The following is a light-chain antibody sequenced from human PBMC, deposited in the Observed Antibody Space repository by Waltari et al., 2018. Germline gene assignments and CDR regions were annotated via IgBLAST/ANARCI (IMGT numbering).Light chain of an antibody. CDR1: ATDVGGYNS. CDR3: SSYTTTRVI. Sequence: QSALTQPASVSGSPGQSITIPCRGPATDVGGYNSVAWYQQHPGKAPKVIIYDVTNRPSGVSDRFSGSKSGNTASLTISGLQAEDEADYYCSSYTTTRVIFGGGTKVTVL. V-gene: IGLV2-14*03. J-gene: IGLJ2*01. CDR2: DVT.